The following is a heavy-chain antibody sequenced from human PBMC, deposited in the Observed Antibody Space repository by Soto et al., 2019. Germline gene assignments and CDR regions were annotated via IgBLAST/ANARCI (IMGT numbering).Heavy chain of an antibody. J-gene: IGHJ6*02. Sequence: GESLKISCKGSGYSFTSYWIGWVRQMPGKGLEWMGIIYPGDSDTRYSPSFQGQVTISADKSISTAYLQWSSLKASDTAMYYCARGMKDKASRYYYGMDVWGQGTTVTVSS. V-gene: IGHV5-51*01. CDR1: GYSFTSYW. CDR3: ARGMKDKASRYYYGMDV. CDR2: IYPGDSDT.